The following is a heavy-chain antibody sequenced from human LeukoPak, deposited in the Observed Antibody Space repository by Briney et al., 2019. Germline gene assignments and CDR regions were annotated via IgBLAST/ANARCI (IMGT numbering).Heavy chain of an antibody. D-gene: IGHD1-14*01. CDR3: ARHKVLRSPGDSFDY. CDR2: ISAYNGNT. CDR1: GYTFTSYG. Sequence: ASVKVSCKASGYTFTSYGISWVRQAPGQGLEWMGWISAYNGNTNYAQKLQGRVTMTTDTSTSTAYMELRSLRSDDSAMYYCARHKVLRSPGDSFDYWGQGTLVTVSS. J-gene: IGHJ4*02. V-gene: IGHV1-18*01.